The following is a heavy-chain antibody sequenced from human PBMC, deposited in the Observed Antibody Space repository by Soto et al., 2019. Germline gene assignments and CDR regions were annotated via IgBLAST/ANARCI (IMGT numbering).Heavy chain of an antibody. D-gene: IGHD3-10*01. CDR3: ARDLGGRADY. V-gene: IGHV4-59*02. J-gene: IGHJ4*02. CDR1: GGSVSTYY. CDR2: MYYSGSS. Sequence: SETLSLTCTVSGGSVSTYYCSWIRQPPGKELEWIGYMYYSGSSNYNPSLKSRVTISIDTSKNQFSLRLTSVTAADTAVYYCARDLGGRADYWGQGILVIVSS.